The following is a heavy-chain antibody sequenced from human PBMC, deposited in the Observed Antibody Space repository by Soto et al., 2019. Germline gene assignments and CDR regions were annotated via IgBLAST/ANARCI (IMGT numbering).Heavy chain of an antibody. CDR3: ARDGRGDYYYYGMDV. D-gene: IGHD3-10*01. Sequence: RLSCAASGFTFSSYAMHWVRQAPGKGLEWVAVISYDGSNKYYADSVKGRFTISRDNSKNTLYLQMNSLRAEDTAVYYCARDGRGDYYYYGMDVWGQGTTVTVSS. J-gene: IGHJ6*02. V-gene: IGHV3-30-3*01. CDR2: ISYDGSNK. CDR1: GFTFSSYA.